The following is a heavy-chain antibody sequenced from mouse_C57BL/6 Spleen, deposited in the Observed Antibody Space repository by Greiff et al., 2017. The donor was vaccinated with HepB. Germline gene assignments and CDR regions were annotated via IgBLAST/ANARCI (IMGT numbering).Heavy chain of an antibody. J-gene: IGHJ2*01. CDR2: ISYSVST. CDR3: ARTARIKY. Sequence: EVQLQESGPGLVKPSQSLSLTCTVTGYSITSGYGLNWIRQFPGNQLEWLGYISYSVSTNYNPSLNSRISITRDTSKNQFFLQLNSVTTEDTATYYCARTARIKYWGQGITLTVSS. CDR1: GYSITSGYG. D-gene: IGHD1-2*01. V-gene: IGHV3-2*02.